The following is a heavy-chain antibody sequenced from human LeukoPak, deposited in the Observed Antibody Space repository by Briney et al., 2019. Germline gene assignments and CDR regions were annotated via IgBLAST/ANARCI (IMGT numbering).Heavy chain of an antibody. Sequence: ASVKVSCKASGYTFTGYYMHWVRQAPGQGLEWMGWINPNSGGTNYAQKFQGRVSMTRDTSISTAYMELSRLRSDDTAVYYCARNQYLLWFGELSGMDVWGQGTTVTVSS. V-gene: IGHV1-2*02. D-gene: IGHD3-10*01. J-gene: IGHJ6*02. CDR1: GYTFTGYY. CDR3: ARNQYLLWFGELSGMDV. CDR2: INPNSGGT.